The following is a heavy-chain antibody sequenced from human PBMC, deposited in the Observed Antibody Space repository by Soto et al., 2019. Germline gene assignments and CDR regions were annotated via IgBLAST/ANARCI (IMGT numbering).Heavy chain of an antibody. CDR3: TRLDYDFWSGYPRNLYGMDV. V-gene: IGHV3-73*01. CDR1: GFTFSGSA. CDR2: IRSKANSYTT. Sequence: GGSLRLSCAASGFTFSGSAMHWVGQASGKGLEWVGRIRSKANSYTTAYAASVQGRFTISRDDLKNTAYLQLNGLKTVDTAVYYCTRLDYDFWSGYPRNLYGMDVWGQGTTVTVSS. D-gene: IGHD3-3*01. J-gene: IGHJ6*02.